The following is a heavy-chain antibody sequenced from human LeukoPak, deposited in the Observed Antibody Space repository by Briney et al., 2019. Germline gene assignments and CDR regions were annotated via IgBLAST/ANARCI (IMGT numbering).Heavy chain of an antibody. CDR2: ISHDGSNK. Sequence: GRSLRLSCAASGFTFSSYGMHWVRQAPGKGLEWVAVISHDGSNKYYADSVKGRFTISRDNSKNTLYLQMNSLRAEDTAVYYCARSPITMIVVVFDYWGQGTLVTVSS. D-gene: IGHD3-22*01. J-gene: IGHJ4*02. CDR1: GFTFSSYG. CDR3: ARSPITMIVVVFDY. V-gene: IGHV3-30*03.